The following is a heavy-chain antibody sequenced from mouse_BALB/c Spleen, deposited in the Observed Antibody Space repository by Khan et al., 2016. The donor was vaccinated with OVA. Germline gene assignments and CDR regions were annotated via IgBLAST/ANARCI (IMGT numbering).Heavy chain of an antibody. J-gene: IGHJ4*01. V-gene: IGHV2-3*01. CDR3: AKWGTANYYAMDY. CDR2: IWGDGST. D-gene: IGHD1-2*01. Sequence: QVQLKESGPGLVAPSQSLSITCTVSGFSLTNYGVNWVRQPPGKGLEWLGVIWGDGSTNYHSTLMSRLRISKDNSQSQVFLKLSSLQTDDTATYYCAKWGTANYYAMDYWGQGTSVTVSS. CDR1: GFSLTNYG.